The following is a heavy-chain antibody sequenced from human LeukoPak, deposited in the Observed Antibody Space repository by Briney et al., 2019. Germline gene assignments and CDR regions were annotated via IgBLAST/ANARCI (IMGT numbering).Heavy chain of an antibody. Sequence: PSETLSLTCTVSGGSISSSSYYWGWIRQPPGKGLEWIGYIYYSGSTNYNPSLKSRVTISVDTSKNQFSLKLSSVTAADTAVYYCARVHGLYYYGMDVWGQGTTVTVSS. J-gene: IGHJ6*02. D-gene: IGHD4-17*01. CDR2: IYYSGST. V-gene: IGHV4-61*05. CDR3: ARVHGLYYYGMDV. CDR1: GGSISSSSYY.